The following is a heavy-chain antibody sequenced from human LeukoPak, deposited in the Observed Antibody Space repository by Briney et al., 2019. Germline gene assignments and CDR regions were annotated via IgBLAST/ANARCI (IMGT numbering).Heavy chain of an antibody. CDR2: IYSGGST. D-gene: IGHD3-3*02. Sequence: GGSLRLSCAASGFTVSSNYMSWVRQAPGKGLEWVSVIYSGGSTYYADSVKGRFTISRDNSKNTLYLQMNSLRAEDTAVYYCARDHPFLEWLLFFDYWGQGTLVTVSS. J-gene: IGHJ4*02. CDR3: ARDHPFLEWLLFFDY. CDR1: GFTVSSNY. V-gene: IGHV3-66*01.